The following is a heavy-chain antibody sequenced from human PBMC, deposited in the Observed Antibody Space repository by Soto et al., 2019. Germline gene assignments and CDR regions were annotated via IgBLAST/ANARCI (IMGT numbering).Heavy chain of an antibody. CDR1: GFTFSDYY. J-gene: IGHJ6*03. CDR3: AMIESRTYYYYYMDV. CDR2: ISSSGSTI. Sequence: GGSLRLSWAASGFTFSDYYMSWIRQAPGKGLEWVSYISSSGSTIYYADSVKGRFTISRDNAKNSLYLQMNSLRAEDTAVYYCAMIESRTYYYYYMDVWGKGTTVTVSS. V-gene: IGHV3-11*01.